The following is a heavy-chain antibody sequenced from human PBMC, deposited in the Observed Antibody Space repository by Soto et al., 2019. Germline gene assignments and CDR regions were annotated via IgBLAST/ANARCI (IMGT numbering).Heavy chain of an antibody. V-gene: IGHV3-11*01. Sequence: GGSLRLSCAASGFTFSDYYMSWIRQAPGKGLEWVSYISSSGSTIYYADSVKGRFTISRDNAKNSLYLQMNSLRAEDTAVYYCARSAPYDFWSGYYWDYYYYYMDVWGKGTTVTVSS. J-gene: IGHJ6*03. CDR1: GFTFSDYY. CDR3: ARSAPYDFWSGYYWDYYYYYMDV. CDR2: ISSSGSTI. D-gene: IGHD3-3*01.